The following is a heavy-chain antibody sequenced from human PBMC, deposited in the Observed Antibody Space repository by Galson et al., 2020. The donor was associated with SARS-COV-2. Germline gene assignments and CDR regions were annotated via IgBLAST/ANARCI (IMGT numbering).Heavy chain of an antibody. V-gene: IGHV3-33*06. D-gene: IGHD1-20*01. J-gene: IGHJ4*02. CDR3: AKDLGDNWNEHYFDY. Sequence: QLGESLKISCAASRFTFSSYGMHWVRQAPGKGLEWVAVIWYDGSNKYYADSVKGRFTISRDNSKNTLYLQMNSLRAEDTAVYYCAKDLGDNWNEHYFDYWGQGTLVTVSS. CDR2: IWYDGSNK. CDR1: RFTFSSYG.